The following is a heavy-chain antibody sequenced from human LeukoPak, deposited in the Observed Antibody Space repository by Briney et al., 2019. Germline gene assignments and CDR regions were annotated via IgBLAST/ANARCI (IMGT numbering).Heavy chain of an antibody. CDR3: AKDQGGYTYGSFDY. J-gene: IGHJ4*02. CDR2: IDASGVNT. D-gene: IGHD5-18*01. Sequence: PGGSLRLSCAASGFTFSSYAMSWVRQAPGKGLQWVSTIDASGVNTYYGNSVEGRFTISRDNSKNTLYLQMNSLRAEDTAVYYCAKDQGGYTYGSFDYWGQGTLVTVSS. CDR1: GFTFSSYA. V-gene: IGHV3-23*01.